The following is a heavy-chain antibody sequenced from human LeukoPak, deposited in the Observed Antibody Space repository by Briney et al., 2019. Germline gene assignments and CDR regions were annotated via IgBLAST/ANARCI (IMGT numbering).Heavy chain of an antibody. J-gene: IGHJ4*02. CDR2: ISSDGDRT. Sequence: GESLRLSCAASGFTFSSYAMHWVRQAPGKGLEFVSGISSDGDRTYYVSSVRGRFIISRDNSKNTLDLQMGSLRGDDMAVYCCARGGRSGSHDKFDYWGQGTLVTVSS. V-gene: IGHV3-64*01. CDR3: ARGGRSGSHDKFDY. D-gene: IGHD1-26*01. CDR1: GFTFSSYA.